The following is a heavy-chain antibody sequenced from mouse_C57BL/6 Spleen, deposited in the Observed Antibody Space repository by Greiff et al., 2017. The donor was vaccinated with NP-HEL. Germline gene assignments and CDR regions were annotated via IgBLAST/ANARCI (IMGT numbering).Heavy chain of an antibody. CDR3: ARYYGNHRYFDV. D-gene: IGHD2-1*01. Sequence: QVQLQQPGAELVRPGSSVKLSCKASGYTFTSYWMHWVKQRPIQGLEWIGNIDPSDSETHYNQKFKDKATLTVDKSSSTAYMQLSSLTSEDSAVYYCARYYGNHRYFDVWGTGTTVTVSS. CDR2: IDPSDSET. J-gene: IGHJ1*03. CDR1: GYTFTSYW. V-gene: IGHV1-52*01.